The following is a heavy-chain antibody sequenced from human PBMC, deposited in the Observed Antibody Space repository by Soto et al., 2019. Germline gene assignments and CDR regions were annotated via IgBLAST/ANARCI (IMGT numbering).Heavy chain of an antibody. V-gene: IGHV3-9*01. CDR2: ISWNSGGI. J-gene: IGHJ6*02. CDR1: GFTFDDYA. Sequence: EVQLVESGGGLXXXXXXLRLSCAASGFTFDDYAMHWVRQAPGKGLEWVSGISWNSGGIAYADSVKGRFTISRDNAKNSLYLQMNSLRAEDTALYYCAKDKERFGEARLGYYGMDVWGQGTTVTVSS. D-gene: IGHD3-10*01. CDR3: AKDKERFGEARLGYYGMDV.